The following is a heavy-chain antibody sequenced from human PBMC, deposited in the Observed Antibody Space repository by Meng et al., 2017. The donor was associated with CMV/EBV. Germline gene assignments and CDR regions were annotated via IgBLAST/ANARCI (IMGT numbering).Heavy chain of an antibody. CDR2: INHSGST. J-gene: IGHJ4*02. CDR1: GGSFSGYY. Sequence: TRSLTRAVYGGSFSGYYWSWIRQPPGKGLEWIGEINHSGSTNYNPSLKSRVTISVDTSKNQFSLKLSSVTAADTAVYYCARGPRMATIDYFDYWGQGTLVTVSS. V-gene: IGHV4-34*01. D-gene: IGHD5-24*01. CDR3: ARGPRMATIDYFDY.